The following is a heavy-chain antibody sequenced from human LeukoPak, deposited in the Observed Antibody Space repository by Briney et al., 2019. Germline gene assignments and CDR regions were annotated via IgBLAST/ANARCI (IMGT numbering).Heavy chain of an antibody. J-gene: IGHJ5*02. CDR2: IYHSGST. V-gene: IGHV4-38-2*02. CDR1: GYSISSGYY. Sequence: SETLSLTCTVSGYSISSGYYWGWIRQPPGKGLEWIGSIYHSGSTYYNPSLKSRVAMSADTSKNQLSLKLSSVTAADTAVYYCARPYYYDSRIDPWGQGILVTVSS. CDR3: ARPYYYDSRIDP. D-gene: IGHD3-22*01.